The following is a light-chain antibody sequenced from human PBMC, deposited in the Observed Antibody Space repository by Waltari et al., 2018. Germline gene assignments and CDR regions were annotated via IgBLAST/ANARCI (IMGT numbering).Light chain of an antibody. V-gene: IGLV1-44*01. Sequence: QSVLTQPPSVSATPGQRVPISCSGGDSHIGRTTVNWYQQPPGTAPKRLVFGVNERPSGVPHRFSGSKSGTSASLAISGLQSEDEADYYCASWDDSLNDWVFGGGTKLTVL. CDR1: DSHIGRTT. CDR3: ASWDDSLNDWV. J-gene: IGLJ3*02. CDR2: GVN.